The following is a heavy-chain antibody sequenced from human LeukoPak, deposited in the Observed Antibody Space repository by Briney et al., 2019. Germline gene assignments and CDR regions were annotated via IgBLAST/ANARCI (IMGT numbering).Heavy chain of an antibody. D-gene: IGHD3-10*01. CDR3: AKVSAYYYASGFDS. Sequence: GGSLRLSCAASGFTFSSYGMHWVRQAPGKGLEWVEVISYDGSNKYYADSVKGRFTISRDNSQNTLYLQMNSLRPEDTAVYYCAKVSAYYYASGFDSWGQGTLVTVSS. J-gene: IGHJ4*02. CDR2: ISYDGSNK. CDR1: GFTFSSYG. V-gene: IGHV3-30*18.